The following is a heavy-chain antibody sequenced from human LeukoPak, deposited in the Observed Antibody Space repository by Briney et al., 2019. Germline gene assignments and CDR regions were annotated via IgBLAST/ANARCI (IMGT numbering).Heavy chain of an antibody. Sequence: PGASVKVSCKASGYTFTGYYMHWVRQAPGQGLEWMGWIHPNSGGTKYAQKFQGRVTMTRDTSTSTVYMELSSLRSEDTAVYYCARRTARPSPGGMDVWGQGTTVTVSS. CDR3: ARRTARPSPGGMDV. J-gene: IGHJ6*02. D-gene: IGHD6-6*01. CDR2: IHPNSGGT. CDR1: GYTFTGYY. V-gene: IGHV1-2*02.